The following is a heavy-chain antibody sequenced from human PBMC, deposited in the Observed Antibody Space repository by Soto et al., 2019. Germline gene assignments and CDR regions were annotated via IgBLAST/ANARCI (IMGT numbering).Heavy chain of an antibody. CDR1: GYTFTSYD. CDR3: ARWPDGYYYYGMDV. CDR2: MNPNSGNT. Sequence: QVQLVQSGAEVKKPGASVKVSCKASGYTFTSYDINWVRQATGQGLEWMGWMNPNSGNTGYAQKFQGRVTMTRNTSISTAYMELSSLRSEDTDVYYGARWPDGYYYYGMDVWGQWTTVTVSS. J-gene: IGHJ6*02. V-gene: IGHV1-8*01.